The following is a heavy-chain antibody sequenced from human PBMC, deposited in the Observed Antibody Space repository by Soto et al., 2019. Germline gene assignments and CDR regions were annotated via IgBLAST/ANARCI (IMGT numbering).Heavy chain of an antibody. V-gene: IGHV5-51*01. J-gene: IGHJ4*02. CDR1: GYRFTIYW. Sequence: PGESLKISCEDSGYRFTIYWIAWVRQMPGKGLEWMGFIYVDDSDTKYSPSFQGQVTISADKSVSSAYLQWTSLKASDTAMYYCARVRILSGHFRSFDYWGQGTLVTVSS. D-gene: IGHD3-10*01. CDR3: ARVRILSGHFRSFDY. CDR2: IYVDDSDT.